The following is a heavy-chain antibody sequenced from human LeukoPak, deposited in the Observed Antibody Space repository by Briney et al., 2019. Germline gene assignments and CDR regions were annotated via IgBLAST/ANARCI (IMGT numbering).Heavy chain of an antibody. Sequence: EASVKASCKASGYTFTSYYMHWVRQAPGQGLEWMGIINPSGGSTSYAQKFQGRVTMTRDMSTSTVYMELSSLRSEDTAVYYCARDQVDTAMDTAFGAFDIWGQGTMVTVSS. CDR2: INPSGGST. V-gene: IGHV1-46*01. J-gene: IGHJ3*02. D-gene: IGHD5-18*01. CDR3: ARDQVDTAMDTAFGAFDI. CDR1: GYTFTSYY.